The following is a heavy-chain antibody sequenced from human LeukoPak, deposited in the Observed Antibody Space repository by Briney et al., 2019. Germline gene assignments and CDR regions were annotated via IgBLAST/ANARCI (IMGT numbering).Heavy chain of an antibody. CDR3: AKGGTYRDYFDY. CDR2: ITYDGYYK. D-gene: IGHD3-16*01. V-gene: IGHV3-30*18. Sequence: PGTSLRLSCAASGFTFTNYGMHWVRQAPGKGLEWVALITYDGYYKYYSDSVKGRFTISSDTSKNTLYLQMNSLRAEDTAVYYCAKGGTYRDYFDYWGQGTLVTVSS. J-gene: IGHJ4*02. CDR1: GFTFTNYG.